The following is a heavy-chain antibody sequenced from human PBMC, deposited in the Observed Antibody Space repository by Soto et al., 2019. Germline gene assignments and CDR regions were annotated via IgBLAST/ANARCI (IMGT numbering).Heavy chain of an antibody. D-gene: IGHD3-10*01. CDR2: IIPILGIA. CDR3: ARGWFGELFPTFDI. V-gene: IGHV1-69*02. J-gene: IGHJ3*02. CDR1: GGTFSSYT. Sequence: QVQLVQSGAEVKKPGSSVKVSCKASGGTFSSYTISWVRQAPGQGLEWMGRIIPILGIANYAQKFQGRVTITADKSTSTDYMERSSLRSEDTAVYYCARGWFGELFPTFDIWGQGTMVTVSS.